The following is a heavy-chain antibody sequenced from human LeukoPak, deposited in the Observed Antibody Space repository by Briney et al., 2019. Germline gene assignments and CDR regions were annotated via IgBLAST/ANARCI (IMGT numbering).Heavy chain of an antibody. CDR3: AKDSKPLSYYYDSSESEYYFDY. CDR2: ISWNSGSI. J-gene: IGHJ4*02. D-gene: IGHD3-22*01. CDR1: GFTFGDYA. Sequence: PGGSLRLSCAASGFTFGDYAMHWVRQAPGKGLEWVSGISWNSGSIGYADSVKGRFTISRDNAKNSLYLQMNSLRAEDTALYYCAKDSKPLSYYYDSSESEYYFDYWGQGTLVTVSS. V-gene: IGHV3-9*01.